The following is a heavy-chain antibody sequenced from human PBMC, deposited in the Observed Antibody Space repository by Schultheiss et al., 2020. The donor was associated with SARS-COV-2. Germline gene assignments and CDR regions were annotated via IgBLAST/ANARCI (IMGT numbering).Heavy chain of an antibody. Sequence: GGSLRLSCTASGVSVSANYMSWVRQAPGKGLEWVGRIKSQSDGGTADYAAPVKGRFTISRDDSKNTLYLQMNSLKTEDTAVYYCTTYYYDSSGYYWGQGTRVTVSS. J-gene: IGHJ4*02. CDR2: IKSQSDGGTA. V-gene: IGHV3-15*01. CDR1: GVSVSANY. CDR3: TTYYYDSSGYY. D-gene: IGHD3-22*01.